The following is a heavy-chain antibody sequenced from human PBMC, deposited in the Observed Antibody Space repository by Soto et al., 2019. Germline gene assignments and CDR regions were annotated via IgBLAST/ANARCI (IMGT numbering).Heavy chain of an antibody. CDR1: GFNFRSYA. CDR2: IRASGDTT. CDR3: AKGGYTSSYDY. V-gene: IGHV3-23*01. Sequence: EVQLLESGGGLVQPGGSLRLSCAASGFNFRSYAMTWVRQAPGKGLEWVSTIRASGDTTFYADSVKGRINISRDKSKNTVYRQMNTLAADDTAVDFCAKGGYTSSYDYWGQGILVTVSS. D-gene: IGHD5-18*01. J-gene: IGHJ4*02.